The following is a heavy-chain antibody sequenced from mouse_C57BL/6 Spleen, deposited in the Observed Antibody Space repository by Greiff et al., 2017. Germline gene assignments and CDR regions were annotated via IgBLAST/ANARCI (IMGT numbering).Heavy chain of an antibody. V-gene: IGHV5-4*01. CDR2: ISDGGSYT. Sequence: EVKLMESGGGLVKPGGSLKLSCAASGFTFSSYAMSWVRQTPEKRLEWVATISDGGSYTYYPDNVKGRFTISRDNAKNNLYLQMSHLKSEDTAMYYCARDRGYGNYLDWCAYWGQGTLVTVSA. J-gene: IGHJ3*01. D-gene: IGHD2-10*02. CDR3: ARDRGYGNYLDWCAY. CDR1: GFTFSSYA.